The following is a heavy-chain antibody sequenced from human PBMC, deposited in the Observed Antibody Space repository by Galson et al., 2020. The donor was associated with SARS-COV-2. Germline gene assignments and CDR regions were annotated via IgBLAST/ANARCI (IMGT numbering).Heavy chain of an antibody. Sequence: SGPTLVKPTQTLTLTCTFSGFSLTTTGEGVGWIRQPPGKALEWLVAIYWNDDKRYNPSLKSRLTITKDTSKNQVVLTMTNMDPVDTATYFCAHTLRGFTCVWYYFDYWGLGTLVTVSS. CDR1: GFSLTTTGEG. CDR3: AHTLRGFTCVWYYFDY. CDR2: IYWNDDK. J-gene: IGHJ4*02. D-gene: IGHD3-10*01. V-gene: IGHV2-5*01.